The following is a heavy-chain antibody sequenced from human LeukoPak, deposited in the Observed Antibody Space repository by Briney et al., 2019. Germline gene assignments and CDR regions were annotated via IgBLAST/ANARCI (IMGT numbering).Heavy chain of an antibody. CDR1: GGTFSSYA. CDR2: IIPIFGTA. J-gene: IGHJ5*02. CDR3: AREKQLAPSYWFDP. V-gene: IGHV1-69*05. D-gene: IGHD6-6*01. Sequence: GSSVKVSCKASGGTFSSYAISWVRQAPGQGLGWMGGIIPIFGTANYAQKFQGRVTITTDESTSTAYMELSSLRSEDTAVYYCAREKQLAPSYWFDPWGQGTLVTVSS.